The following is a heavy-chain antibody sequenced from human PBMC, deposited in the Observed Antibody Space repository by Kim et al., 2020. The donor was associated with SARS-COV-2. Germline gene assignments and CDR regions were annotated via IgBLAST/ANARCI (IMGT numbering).Heavy chain of an antibody. CDR2: I. CDR3: AGDGSAGYYLHY. J-gene: IGHJ4*02. D-gene: IGHD6-19*01. Sequence: IYYADSVNGRVTLPRDNAKNSLYLHLNSLRAEDTAVYYCAGDGSAGYYLHYWGQGALVTVSS. V-gene: IGHV3-21*01.